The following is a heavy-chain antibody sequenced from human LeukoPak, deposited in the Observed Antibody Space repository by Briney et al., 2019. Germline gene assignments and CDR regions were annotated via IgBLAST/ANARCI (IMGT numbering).Heavy chain of an antibody. CDR2: INGSFGST. D-gene: IGHD3-22*01. CDR3: AKDSSGVRDTSGYYNY. CDR1: GFTFSSYA. J-gene: IGHJ4*02. Sequence: GGSLRLSCAASGFTFSSYAMSWVRQAPGKGLEWVSSINGSFGSTYYADSVKGRFTMSRDNSKNTLYLQMNSLRVEDTAVYYCAKDSSGVRDTSGYYNYWGQGTLVTVSS. V-gene: IGHV3-23*01.